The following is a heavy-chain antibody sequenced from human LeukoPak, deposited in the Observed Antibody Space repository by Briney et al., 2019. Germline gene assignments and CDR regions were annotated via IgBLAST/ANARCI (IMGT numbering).Heavy chain of an antibody. CDR2: IYYSGST. J-gene: IGHJ4*02. V-gene: IGHV4-59*01. CDR3: ARASSGWYGVDY. CDR1: GGSISSYY. Sequence: SSETLSLTCTASGGSISSYYWSWIRQPPGKGLEWIGYIYYSGSTNYNPSLKSRVTISVDTSKNQFSLKLSSVTAADTAVYYCARASSGWYGVDYWGQGTLVTVSS. D-gene: IGHD6-19*01.